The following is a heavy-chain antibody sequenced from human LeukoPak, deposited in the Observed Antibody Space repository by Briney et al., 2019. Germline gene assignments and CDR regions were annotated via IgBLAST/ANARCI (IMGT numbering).Heavy chain of an antibody. V-gene: IGHV3-74*01. Sequence: GGSLRLSCAASGFTFSSYWMHWVRQAPGKGLVWVSRINSDGSSTSYADSVKGRFTISRDNAKNTLYLQMNSLRAEDMAVYYCAREWGGYDFYYYYYYMDVWAKGPRSPSP. J-gene: IGHJ6*03. CDR2: INSDGSST. D-gene: IGHD5-12*01. CDR3: AREWGGYDFYYYYYYMDV. CDR1: GFTFSSYW.